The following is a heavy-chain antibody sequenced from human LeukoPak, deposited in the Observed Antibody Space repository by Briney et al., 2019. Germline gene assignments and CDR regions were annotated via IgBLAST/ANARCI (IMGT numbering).Heavy chain of an antibody. D-gene: IGHD3-10*01. Sequence: SETLSLTCTVSGVSISRYYWSWIRQPAGKGLEWIGRIYSSGSTTYNPSLKGRVTMSIDTSKNQFSLKLSFVTAADTAVYYCARDSGTTGEVKFDPWGQGTLVTVSS. CDR2: IYSSGST. J-gene: IGHJ5*02. CDR1: GVSISRYY. V-gene: IGHV4-4*07. CDR3: ARDSGTTGEVKFDP.